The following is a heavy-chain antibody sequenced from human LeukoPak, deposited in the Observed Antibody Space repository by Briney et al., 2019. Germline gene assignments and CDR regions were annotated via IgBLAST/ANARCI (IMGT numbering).Heavy chain of an antibody. V-gene: IGHV1-69*05. Sequence: GASVKVSCKASGGTFFSYAISWVRQAPGQGLEWMGRIIPIFGTANYAQKFQGRVTITTDESTSTAYMELSSLRSEDTAVYYCARNGDYYYFDYWGQGTLVTVSS. CDR2: IIPIFGTA. CDR3: ARNGDYYYFDY. J-gene: IGHJ4*02. CDR1: GGTFFSYA. D-gene: IGHD4-17*01.